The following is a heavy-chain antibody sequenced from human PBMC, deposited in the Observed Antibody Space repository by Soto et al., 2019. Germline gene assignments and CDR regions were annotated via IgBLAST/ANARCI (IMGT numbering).Heavy chain of an antibody. V-gene: IGHV1-2*02. CDR2: INPNTGGA. CDR1: GYTFTDYY. Sequence: ASVKVSCKAPGYTFTDYYMHWVRQSPVQGLEWMGWINPNTGGANYAPKFQDRVTISRDNARNTLFLHMNNLRADDTAMYYCAKSSRQYASAIQAFFDPWGLGTLVTVSS. CDR3: AKSSRQYASAIQAFFDP. J-gene: IGHJ5*02. D-gene: IGHD2-2*01.